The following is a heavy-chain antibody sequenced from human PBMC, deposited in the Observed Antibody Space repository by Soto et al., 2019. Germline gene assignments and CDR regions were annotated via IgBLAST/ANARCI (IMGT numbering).Heavy chain of an antibody. Sequence: EVQLVESGGGLVKPGGSLRLSCAASGFTFSSYSMNWVRQAPGKGLEWVSSISSSSSYIYYADSVKGRFTISRDNAENXXYXQXXRLRAEDTAVYYCARDFRVVPAAPHPRYYYYGMDVWGQGTTVTVSS. J-gene: IGHJ6*02. CDR3: ARDFRVVPAAPHPRYYYYGMDV. CDR1: GFTFSSYS. D-gene: IGHD2-2*01. V-gene: IGHV3-21*01. CDR2: ISSSSSYI.